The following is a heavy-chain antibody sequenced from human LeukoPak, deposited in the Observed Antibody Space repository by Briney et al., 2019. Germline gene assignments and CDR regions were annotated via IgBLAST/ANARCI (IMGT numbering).Heavy chain of an antibody. J-gene: IGHJ3*02. Sequence: SETLSLTCTVSGGSISSYYWSWIRQPPGKGLEWIGYIYYSGSTNYNPSLKSRVTISVDTSKNQFSLKLSSVTAADTAVYYCARGHLVRGVMDHANAFDIWGQGTMVTVSS. CDR1: GGSISSYY. V-gene: IGHV4-59*01. CDR3: ARGHLVRGVMDHANAFDI. D-gene: IGHD3-10*01. CDR2: IYYSGST.